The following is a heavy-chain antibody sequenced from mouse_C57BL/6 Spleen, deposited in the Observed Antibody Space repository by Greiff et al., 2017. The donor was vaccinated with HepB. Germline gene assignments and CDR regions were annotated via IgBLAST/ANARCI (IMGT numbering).Heavy chain of an antibody. CDR1: GFTFSDYY. Sequence: EVMLVESGGGLVQPGGSLKLSCAASGFTFSDYYMYWVRQTPEKRLEWVAYISNGGGSTYYPDTVKGRFTISRDNAKNTLYLQMGRLKSEDTAMYYCARAAKLLGAMDYWGQGTSVTVSS. J-gene: IGHJ4*01. V-gene: IGHV5-12*01. CDR3: ARAAKLLGAMDY. CDR2: ISNGGGST.